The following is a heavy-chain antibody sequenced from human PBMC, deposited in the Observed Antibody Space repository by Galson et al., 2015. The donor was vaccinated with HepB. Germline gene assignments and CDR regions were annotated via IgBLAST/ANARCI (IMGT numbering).Heavy chain of an antibody. CDR3: AKQLYRRSWFEYYGMDV. CDR1: GFMFSHYG. D-gene: IGHD6-13*01. J-gene: IGHJ6*02. Sequence: SMRLSCAASGFMFSHYGMHWVRQVPGKGLDWVAFIRYDETKKEYADYVKGRFTISRDNSKNTLSLRMNSLRAEDTAVYYCAKQLYRRSWFEYYGMDVWGQGTTVTVSS. V-gene: IGHV3-30*02. CDR2: IRYDETKK.